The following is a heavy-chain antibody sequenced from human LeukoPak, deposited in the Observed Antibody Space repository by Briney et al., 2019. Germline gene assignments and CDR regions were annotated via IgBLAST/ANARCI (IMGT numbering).Heavy chain of an antibody. CDR2: ISGSSGII. V-gene: IGHV3-48*01. D-gene: IGHD1-26*01. CDR1: GFTFNTYT. J-gene: IGHJ4*02. CDR3: AREIELYKWEPTYDY. Sequence: SGGSLRLSCAASGFTFNTYTMNWVRQAPGKGLEWVSYISGSSGIIDYADSVRGRFTISRDNAKNSLYLQMNSLRAEDTAVYYCAREIELYKWEPTYDYWGQGTLVTVSS.